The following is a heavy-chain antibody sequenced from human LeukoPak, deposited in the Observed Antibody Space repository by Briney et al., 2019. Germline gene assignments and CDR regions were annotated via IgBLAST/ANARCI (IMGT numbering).Heavy chain of an antibody. CDR2: IYSGGST. CDR3: ARDPRRQWLYTFQH. V-gene: IGHV3-53*01. D-gene: IGHD6-19*01. Sequence: GGSLRLSCAASGFTVSSNYMGWVRQAPGKGLEWVSVIYSGGSTYYADSVKGRFTISRDNSKNTLYLQMNSLRAEDTAVYYCARDPRRQWLYTFQHWGQGTLVTVSS. CDR1: GFTVSSNY. J-gene: IGHJ1*01.